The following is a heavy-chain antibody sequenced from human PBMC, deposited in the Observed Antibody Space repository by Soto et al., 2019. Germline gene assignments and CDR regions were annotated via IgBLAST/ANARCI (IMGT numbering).Heavy chain of an antibody. V-gene: IGHV4-31*03. CDR2: IYYSGVT. D-gene: IGHD3-16*01. Sequence: SETLSLTCTVSGGAIRSDTYSWTWIRQHPGKGLEWIGYIYYSGVTYYNSSLDSRVTISLDTSKNQIYLKLTSVTAADTAVYYCARKGDNGLDHWGQGTLATVSS. CDR1: GGAIRSDTYS. J-gene: IGHJ4*02. CDR3: ARKGDNGLDH.